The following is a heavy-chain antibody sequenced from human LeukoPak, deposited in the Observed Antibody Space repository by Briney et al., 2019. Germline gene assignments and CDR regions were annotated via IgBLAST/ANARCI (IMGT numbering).Heavy chain of an antibody. CDR3: ASSSGAMNYGLDV. J-gene: IGHJ6*02. CDR1: GGSISSGGYS. Sequence: PSETLSLTCAVSGGSISSGGYSWSWIRQPPGKGLEWIGYIYHSVSTYYNPSLKSRVTMSVDRSKNQFSLNLSSVTAADTAVYYCASSSGAMNYGLDVWGQGTTVIVSS. D-gene: IGHD6-25*01. CDR2: IYHSVST. V-gene: IGHV4-30-2*01.